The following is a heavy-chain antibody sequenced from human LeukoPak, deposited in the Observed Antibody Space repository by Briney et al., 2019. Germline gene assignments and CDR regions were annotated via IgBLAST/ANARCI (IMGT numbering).Heavy chain of an antibody. CDR1: GGTFSSYA. Sequence: SVKVSCKASGGTFSSYAISWVRQAPGQGLEWMGGIIPIFDTANYAQKFQGRVTITADESTSTAYMELSSLRSEDTAVYFCARGGDIVVVPAATGYYMDVWGKGTTVTVSS. J-gene: IGHJ6*03. D-gene: IGHD2-2*01. CDR3: ARGGDIVVVPAATGYYMDV. V-gene: IGHV1-69*13. CDR2: IIPIFDTA.